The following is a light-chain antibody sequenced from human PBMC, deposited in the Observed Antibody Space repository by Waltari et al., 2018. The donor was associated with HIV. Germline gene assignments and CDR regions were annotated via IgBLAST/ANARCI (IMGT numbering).Light chain of an antibody. CDR2: NNN. CDR1: TSNIGSNY. J-gene: IGLJ1*01. Sequence: QSLLSQPPSASGTPGQRVTISCSGSTSNIGSNYVYWFQPFPGTTPKLLLFNNNQRPSGVPERFSGSKSGTSASLAVSGRRSEDEGDYYCAAWDDSLSGQGVFGTGTKVTVL. CDR3: AAWDDSLSGQGV. V-gene: IGLV1-47*01.